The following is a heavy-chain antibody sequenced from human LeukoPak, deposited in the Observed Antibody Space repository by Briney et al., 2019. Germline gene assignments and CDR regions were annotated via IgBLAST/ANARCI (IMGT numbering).Heavy chain of an antibody. CDR1: GFSFSSYA. CDR3: AKDEDCSSTSCYVDYFDY. D-gene: IGHD2-2*01. V-gene: IGHV3-23*01. CDR2: ISGSGGST. Sequence: GGSLRLSCAASGFSFSSYAMSWVRQAPGKGLEWVSAISGSGGSTYYADSVKGRFTISRDNSKNTLYLQMNSLRAEDTAVYYCAKDEDCSSTSCYVDYFDYWGQGTLVTVSS. J-gene: IGHJ4*02.